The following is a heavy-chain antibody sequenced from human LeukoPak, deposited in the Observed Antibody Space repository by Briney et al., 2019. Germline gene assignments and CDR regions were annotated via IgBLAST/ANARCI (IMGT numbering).Heavy chain of an antibody. V-gene: IGHV4-59*01. Sequence: SETLSLTCTVSGGSISNYYWNWIRQPPGKGLEWIGYIYYSGTTNYNPSLKSRVSMSVDTSKNQFSLKLSSVTAADTAVYYCAKSPVRYFDWLSGVYFDYWGQGTLVTVSS. D-gene: IGHD3-9*01. CDR1: GGSISNYY. J-gene: IGHJ4*02. CDR2: IYYSGTT. CDR3: AKSPVRYFDWLSGVYFDY.